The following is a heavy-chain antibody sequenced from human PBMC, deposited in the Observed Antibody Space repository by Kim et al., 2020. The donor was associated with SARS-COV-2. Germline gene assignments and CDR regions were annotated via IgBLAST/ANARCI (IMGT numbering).Heavy chain of an antibody. CDR1: GFTFTDTY. CDR2: INPNSGGT. CDR3: VRGVTTSGY. Sequence: ASVKVSCKASGFTFTDTYIYWVRQVPGQGLEWMGWINPNSGGTKFAQKFQGRVTMTRDTSITTAYLELSSLRSDDTAVYYCVRGVTTSGYWGQGTLVTVS. J-gene: IGHJ4*02. D-gene: IGHD1-1*01. V-gene: IGHV1-2*02.